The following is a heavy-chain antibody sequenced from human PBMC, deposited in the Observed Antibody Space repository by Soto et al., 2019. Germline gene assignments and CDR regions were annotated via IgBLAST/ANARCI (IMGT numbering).Heavy chain of an antibody. D-gene: IGHD1-26*01. J-gene: IGHJ4*02. V-gene: IGHV1-2*04. CDR1: GYTFTGYY. CDR3: ARATIVGPEVYDY. Sequence: ASVKVSCKASGYTFTGYYMHWVRQAPGQGLEWMGWINPNSGGTNYAQKFQGWVTMTRDTSISTAYMELSRLRSDDTALYYCARATIVGPEVYDYWGQGTLVTVSS. CDR2: INPNSGGT.